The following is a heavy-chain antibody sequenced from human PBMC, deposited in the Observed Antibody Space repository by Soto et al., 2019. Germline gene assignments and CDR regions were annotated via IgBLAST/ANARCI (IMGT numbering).Heavy chain of an antibody. CDR1: GFIFTSYS. D-gene: IGHD2-15*01. Sequence: PGGSLRLSCAASGFIFTSYSMVWVRQAPGKGLEWVSSISSRSDSIYYADSVKGRFTISRDNARGSVYLQMNSLTADDTALYFCARGRSKDFTSTPPPSFDPWGQGVLVTVSS. CDR2: ISSRSDSI. V-gene: IGHV3-21*03. CDR3: ARGRSKDFTSTPPPSFDP. J-gene: IGHJ5*02.